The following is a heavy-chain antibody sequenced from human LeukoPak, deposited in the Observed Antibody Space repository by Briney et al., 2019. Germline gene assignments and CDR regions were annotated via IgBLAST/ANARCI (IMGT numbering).Heavy chain of an antibody. CDR3: ARDSKVRRVIGYYFDY. J-gene: IGHJ4*02. CDR2: IYYSGST. Sequence: SPSETLSLTCTVSGGSISSGDYSWSWIRQPPGKGLEWIGYIYYSGSTYYNPSLRSRVTISVDTSKNQFSLKLSSVTAADTAVYYCARDSKVRRVIGYYFDYWGQGTLVTVSS. V-gene: IGHV4-30-4*01. CDR1: GGSISSGDYS. D-gene: IGHD3-10*01.